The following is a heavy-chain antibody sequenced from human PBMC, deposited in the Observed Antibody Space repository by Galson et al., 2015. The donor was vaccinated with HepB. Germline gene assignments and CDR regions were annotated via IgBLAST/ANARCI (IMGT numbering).Heavy chain of an antibody. CDR1: GFTYNNYW. D-gene: IGHD5-18*01. CDR3: ARGWDTDVTSNFDY. J-gene: IGHJ4*02. Sequence: SLRLSCAVSGFTYNNYWMSWVRQAPGRGLEWVANIKQDGSENYYVDSVEGRFTVPRDNAKKTLYLDMNALSVEDTAVYYCARGWDTDVTSNFDYWGQGALVTVSS. V-gene: IGHV3-7*03. CDR2: IKQDGSEN.